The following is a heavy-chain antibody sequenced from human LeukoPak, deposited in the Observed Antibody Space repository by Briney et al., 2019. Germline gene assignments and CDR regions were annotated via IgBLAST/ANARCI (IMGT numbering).Heavy chain of an antibody. J-gene: IGHJ4*02. CDR3: ANPTHRYYYDSSGPR. CDR1: GFTFSSYA. V-gene: IGHV3-23*01. D-gene: IGHD3-22*01. Sequence: GTSLRLSCAASGFTFSSYAMSWVRQAPGKGLEWVSAISGSGGSTYYAESVKGRFTISRDNSKNTLYLQMNSLRAEDTAVYYCANPTHRYYYDSSGPRGGQGTLVTVSS. CDR2: ISGSGGST.